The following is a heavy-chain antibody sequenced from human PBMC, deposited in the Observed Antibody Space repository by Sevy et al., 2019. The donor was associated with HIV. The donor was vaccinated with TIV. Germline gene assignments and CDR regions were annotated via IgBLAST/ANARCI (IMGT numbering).Heavy chain of an antibody. CDR2: MNPNSGNT. D-gene: IGHD3-10*01. CDR1: GYTFTSYD. Sequence: ASVKVSCKASGYTFTSYDINWVRQATGQGLEWMGWMNPNSGNTGNAQKFQGRVTMTRNTSISTAYMELSSQRSEDTAVYYRAREGYYYGSGSYTALNWFDPWGQGTLVTVSS. CDR3: AREGYYYGSGSYTALNWFDP. J-gene: IGHJ5*02. V-gene: IGHV1-8*01.